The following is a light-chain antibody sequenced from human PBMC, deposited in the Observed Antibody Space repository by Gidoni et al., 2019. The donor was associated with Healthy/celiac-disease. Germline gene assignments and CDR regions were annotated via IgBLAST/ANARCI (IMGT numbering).Light chain of an antibody. J-gene: IGKJ4*01. CDR3: SPGNSFPLT. CDR1: QGISSW. Sequence: DIQMTQSPSSVSASVGDRVTITCRASQGISSWLAWYQQKPGKAPKLLIYAASSLQSGVPSRFRGRGFWTDFHLPLRRLQPEDFATFHCSPGNSFPLTFGGXTKVEIK. V-gene: IGKV1-12*01. CDR2: AAS.